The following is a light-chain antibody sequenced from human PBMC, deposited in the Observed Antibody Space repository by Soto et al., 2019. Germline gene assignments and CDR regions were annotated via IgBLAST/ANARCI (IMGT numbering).Light chain of an antibody. CDR2: GAY. CDR1: QSVINSY. J-gene: IGKJ1*01. V-gene: IGKV3-20*01. CDR3: QQDGTAPWT. Sequence: EVVLTQSPGTLSLSSGERATLSCRASQSVINSYLAWYQQKPGQAPRLLLYGAYNRATGIPDRFSGSGSGTDFTLTISRLEPEDFAVYYCQQDGTAPWTFGQGTKVDNK.